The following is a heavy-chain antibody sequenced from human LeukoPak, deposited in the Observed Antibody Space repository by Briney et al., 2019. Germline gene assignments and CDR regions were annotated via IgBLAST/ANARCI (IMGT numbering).Heavy chain of an antibody. CDR3: ARNPRVVIGPFDY. CDR1: GFTFSSYS. CDR2: ISSSSSTI. J-gene: IGHJ4*02. D-gene: IGHD3-22*01. Sequence: GGSLRLSCAASGFTFSSYSMNWVRQAPGKGLEWVSYISSSSSTIYYADSVKGRFTISRDNAKNSLYLQMNSLRAEDTAVYYCARNPRVVIGPFDYWGQGTLVTVSS. V-gene: IGHV3-48*01.